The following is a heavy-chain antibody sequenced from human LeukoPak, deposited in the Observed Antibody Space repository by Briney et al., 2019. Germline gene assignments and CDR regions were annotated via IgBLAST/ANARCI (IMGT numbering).Heavy chain of an antibody. CDR2: ISGSGGST. J-gene: IGHJ4*02. CDR3: ARVGRDGYTAYFDY. D-gene: IGHD5-24*01. CDR1: GFTFSSYA. Sequence: GGSLRLSCAASGFTFSSYAMSWVRQAPGKGLEWVSAISGSGGSTYYADSVKGRFTISRDNSKNTLYLQMNSLRAEDTAVYYCARVGRDGYTAYFDYWGQGTLVTVSS. V-gene: IGHV3-23*01.